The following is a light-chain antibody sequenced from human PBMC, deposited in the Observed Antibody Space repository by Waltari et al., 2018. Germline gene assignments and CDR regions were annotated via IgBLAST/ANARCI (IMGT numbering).Light chain of an antibody. V-gene: IGKV1-33*01. CDR2: DAF. J-gene: IGKJ4*01. Sequence: DIQMTQSPSSLSAFVGETVTITCQASQDITNSLNWYQQKPGKAPKLLICDAFTLQSGVPVRFSGRGSGTNFTFTISALQPEDTATYFCQQFENLPLTFGAGTKVEI. CDR1: QDITNS. CDR3: QQFENLPLT.